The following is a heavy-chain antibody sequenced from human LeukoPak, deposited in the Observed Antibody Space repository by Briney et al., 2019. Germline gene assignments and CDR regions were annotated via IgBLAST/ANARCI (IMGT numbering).Heavy chain of an antibody. J-gene: IGHJ4*02. V-gene: IGHV4-34*01. D-gene: IGHD3/OR15-3a*01. CDR3: ATVRGWTPRYYFDY. CDR1: GGSFSGYY. Sequence: SETLSLTCAVYGGSFSGYYWSWIRQPPGKGLEWIGEINHSGSTNYNPSLKSRVTISVDTSKNQFSLKLSSVTAADTAVYYCATVRGWTPRYYFDYWGQGTLVTVSS. CDR2: INHSGST.